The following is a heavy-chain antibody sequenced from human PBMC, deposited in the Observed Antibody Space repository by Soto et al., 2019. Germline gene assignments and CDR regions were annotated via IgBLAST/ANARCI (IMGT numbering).Heavy chain of an antibody. D-gene: IGHD1-7*01. J-gene: IGHJ5*02. V-gene: IGHV3-23*01. CDR3: AKEKTQTGTTWSDP. CDR1: GFTFSSYA. Sequence: PGGSLRLSCAASGFTFSSYAMSWVRQAPGQGLEWVSAISGSGGSTYYADSVKGRFTISRDNSKNTLYLQMISLRAEDTAVYYCAKEKTQTGTTWSDPWGQGTLVTVSS. CDR2: ISGSGGST.